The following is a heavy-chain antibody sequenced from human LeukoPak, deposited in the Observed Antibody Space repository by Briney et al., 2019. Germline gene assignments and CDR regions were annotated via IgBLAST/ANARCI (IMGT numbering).Heavy chain of an antibody. CDR3: ARRLTQNDCFDP. J-gene: IGHJ5*02. D-gene: IGHD1-1*01. Sequence: SQTLSLTCAISGDSVSSNSVTWNWIRQSPSRGLEWLGRTYYRSTWYNDYAVSVRGQITVNPDTSKNQFSLHLNSVTPEDTAVYYCARRLTQNDCFDPWGQGILVTVSS. V-gene: IGHV6-1*01. CDR1: GDSVSSNSVT. CDR2: TYYRSTWYN.